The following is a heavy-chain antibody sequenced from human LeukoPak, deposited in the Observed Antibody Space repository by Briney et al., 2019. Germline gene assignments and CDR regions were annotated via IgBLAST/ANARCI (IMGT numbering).Heavy chain of an antibody. J-gene: IGHJ4*02. Sequence: PGGSLRLSCAASGLIVSRNYMSWVRQAPGKGLEWVSVIYAGGSTYYADSVKGRCIISRDNSKNTLYLQMNSLRDEDTAVYYCARLTVGSTAFDYWGQGTLVTVSS. D-gene: IGHD4-23*01. CDR1: GLIVSRNY. CDR3: ARLTVGSTAFDY. CDR2: IYAGGST. V-gene: IGHV3-66*01.